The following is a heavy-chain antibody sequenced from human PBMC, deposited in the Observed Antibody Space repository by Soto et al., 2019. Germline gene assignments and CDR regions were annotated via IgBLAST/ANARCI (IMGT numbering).Heavy chain of an antibody. J-gene: IGHJ4*02. CDR3: ARSYDILTGYSGFDY. CDR1: GFTFSSYS. V-gene: IGHV3-21*01. Sequence: EVQLVESGGGLVKPGGSLRLSCAASGFTFSSYSMNWVRQAPGKGLEWVSSISSSSSFLYYADSVKGRFTISRDNAKNSLYLQMNSLRAEDTAMFYCARSYDILTGYSGFDYWGQGTLVTVSS. CDR2: ISSSSSFL. D-gene: IGHD3-9*01.